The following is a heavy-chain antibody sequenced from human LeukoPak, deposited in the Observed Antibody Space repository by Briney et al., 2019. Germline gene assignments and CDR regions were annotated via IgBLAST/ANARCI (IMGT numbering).Heavy chain of an antibody. CDR2: IYYTGNT. Sequence: SETLSLTCTISGGSISTYYWSWLRRPPGKGLEGIGYIYYTGNTNYNPSLKNRVAMSVDTSKNHFSLKLNSVNAADTAVYYCARRPSGRMDWYLDLWGRGTLVTVSS. V-gene: IGHV4-59*08. J-gene: IGHJ2*01. CDR1: GGSISTYY. D-gene: IGHD2-15*01. CDR3: ARRPSGRMDWYLDL.